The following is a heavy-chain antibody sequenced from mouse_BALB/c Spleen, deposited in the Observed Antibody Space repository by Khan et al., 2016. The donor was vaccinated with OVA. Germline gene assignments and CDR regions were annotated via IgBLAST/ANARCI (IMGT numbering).Heavy chain of an antibody. Sequence: EVQLQESGPDLVKPSQSLSLTCTVTGYSITSGYSWHWIRQFPGNKLEWLGYIYFSGSINYNPSLKSRISITRDASKNQFFLQLNSVTTEDTATYYSARDGNYMDYWGQGTSVTVSS. J-gene: IGHJ4*01. CDR1: GYSITSGYS. CDR2: IYFSGSI. CDR3: ARDGNYMDY. D-gene: IGHD2-1*01. V-gene: IGHV3-1*02.